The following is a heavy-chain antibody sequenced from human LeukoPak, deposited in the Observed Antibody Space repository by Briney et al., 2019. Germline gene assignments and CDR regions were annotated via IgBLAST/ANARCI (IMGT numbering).Heavy chain of an antibody. CDR1: GFTFSSYS. Sequence: GSLRLSCAASGFTFSSYSMNWVRQAPGKGLEWVSYISSGSSTIYYADSVKGRFTISRDNAKNSLYLQMNSLRAEDTAVYYCARLLYYMSEYYYYMDVWGKGTTVTVSS. CDR2: ISSGSSTI. CDR3: ARLLYYMSEYYYYMDV. J-gene: IGHJ6*03. V-gene: IGHV3-48*04. D-gene: IGHD3-10*01.